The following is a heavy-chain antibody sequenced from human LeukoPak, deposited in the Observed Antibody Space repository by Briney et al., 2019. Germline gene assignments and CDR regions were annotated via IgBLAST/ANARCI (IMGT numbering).Heavy chain of an antibody. Sequence: GGSLRLSCAASGFTFSSYSMNWVRQAPGKGLEWVSSISSSSSFIYYADSVKGRFTISRDNAKNSLYLQMNSLRAEDTAVYYCAREGGGYHLDVWGQGTTVTVSS. CDR3: AREGGGYHLDV. D-gene: IGHD3-16*01. CDR1: GFTFSSYS. CDR2: ISSSSSFI. V-gene: IGHV3-21*01. J-gene: IGHJ6*02.